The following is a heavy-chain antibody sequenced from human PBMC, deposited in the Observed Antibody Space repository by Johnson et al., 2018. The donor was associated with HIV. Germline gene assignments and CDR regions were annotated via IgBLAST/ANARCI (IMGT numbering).Heavy chain of an antibody. V-gene: IGHV3-53*01. Sequence: VQLVESGGGLIQPGGSLRLSCAASGLNVSSTYMSWVRQAPGKGLEWVSVMYRGGSTSYPAPVKRRFTTSRDNSKNTLYLQMNSLRAEDTAVYYCALVLGALPGAFDIWGQGTLVTVSS. D-gene: IGHD3-16*01. CDR2: MYRGGST. CDR1: GLNVSSTY. J-gene: IGHJ3*02. CDR3: ALVLGALPGAFDI.